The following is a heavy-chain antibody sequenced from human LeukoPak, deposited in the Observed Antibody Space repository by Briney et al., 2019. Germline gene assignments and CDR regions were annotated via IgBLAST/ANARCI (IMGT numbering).Heavy chain of an antibody. CDR1: GFTFSSYG. D-gene: IGHD4-17*01. CDR2: IRYDGSNK. Sequence: PGGSLRLSCAASGFTFSSYGMHWVRQAPGKGLEWVAFIRYDGSNKYYADSVKGRFTISRDNSKNTLYLQMNSLRAEDTAVYYCASGTVTTSSFDYWGQGTLVTVPS. J-gene: IGHJ4*02. CDR3: ASGTVTTSSFDY. V-gene: IGHV3-30*02.